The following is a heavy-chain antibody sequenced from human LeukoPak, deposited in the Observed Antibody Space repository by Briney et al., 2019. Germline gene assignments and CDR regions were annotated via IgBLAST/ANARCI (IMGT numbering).Heavy chain of an antibody. V-gene: IGHV3-23*01. J-gene: IGHJ4*02. CDR2: INGNGGGS. D-gene: IGHD3-3*01. CDR3: AKDPPFWSGSYFDY. CDR1: GFTFSDHA. Sequence: GSLRLSCAASGFTFSDHAMSWVRQAPAKGLEWVSSINGNGGGSYYIDSVKGRFTVSRDNSENALYLQMNSLRAEDTAVYYCAKDPPFWSGSYFDYWGQGTLVTVSS.